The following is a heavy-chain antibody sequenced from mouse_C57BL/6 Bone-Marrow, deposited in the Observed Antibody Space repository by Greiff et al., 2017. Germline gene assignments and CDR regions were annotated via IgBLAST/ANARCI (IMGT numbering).Heavy chain of an antibody. J-gene: IGHJ1*03. CDR2: IWWDDDK. Sequence: QVTLKECGPGILQPSQTLSLTCSFSGFSLSTFGMGVGWIRQPSGKGLEWLAHIWWDDDKYYNPALKSRLTISKDTSKNQVFLKIANVDTADTATYYGALYYYGSSWYFDVWGTGTTVTVSS. CDR1: GFSLSTFGMG. D-gene: IGHD1-1*01. CDR3: ALYYYGSSWYFDV. V-gene: IGHV8-8*01.